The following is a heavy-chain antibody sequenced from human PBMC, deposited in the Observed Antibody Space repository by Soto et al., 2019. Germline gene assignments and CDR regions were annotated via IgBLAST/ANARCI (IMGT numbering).Heavy chain of an antibody. J-gene: IGHJ6*03. D-gene: IGHD3-10*02. Sequence: GASVKISCKASGGTFSSYTISWVRQTPGQGLEWMGRIIPILGIANYAQKFQGRVTITADKSTSTAYMELSSLRSEDMAVYYCANVPCPYYYYMDVWGKGTTVTVSS. V-gene: IGHV1-69*02. CDR3: ANVPCPYYYYMDV. CDR2: IIPILGIA. CDR1: GGTFSSYT.